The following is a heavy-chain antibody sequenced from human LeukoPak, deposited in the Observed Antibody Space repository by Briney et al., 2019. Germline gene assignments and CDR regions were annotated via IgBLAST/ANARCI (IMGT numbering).Heavy chain of an antibody. V-gene: IGHV1-2*02. CDR1: GYTFTGYY. CDR3: ARVGDIVVVPADNWFDN. Sequence: ASVNVSFKASGYTFTGYYMHWVRQAPGQGLEWMGWINPNSGSTNYAQKFQGRVTMTRDTSISTAYMELSRLRSDDTAVYYCARVGDIVVVPADNWFDNWGQGTLVTVSS. J-gene: IGHJ5*02. D-gene: IGHD2-2*01. CDR2: INPNSGST.